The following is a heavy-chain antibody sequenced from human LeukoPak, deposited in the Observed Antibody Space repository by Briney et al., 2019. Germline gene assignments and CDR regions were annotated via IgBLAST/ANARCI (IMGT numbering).Heavy chain of an antibody. J-gene: IGHJ4*02. D-gene: IGHD5-18*01. V-gene: IGHV4-39*07. CDR2: IYYSGST. Sequence: SETLSLTCTVSGGSISSTSYYWGWIRQPPEKGLEWIATIYYSGSTYYNPSLKSRVTISVDTSKNQFSLKLSSVTAADTAVYYCARGTIQLWLNYFDYWGQGTLVTVSS. CDR3: ARGTIQLWLNYFDY. CDR1: GGSISSTSYY.